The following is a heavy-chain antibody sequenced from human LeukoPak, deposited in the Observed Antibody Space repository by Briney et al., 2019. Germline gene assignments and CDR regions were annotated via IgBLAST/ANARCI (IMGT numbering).Heavy chain of an antibody. CDR2: ISSSGSTI. Sequence: PGRSLRLSCAASGFTFSSYEMNWVRQAPGKGLEWVSYISSSGSTIYYADSVKGRFTISRDNAKNSLYLQMNSLRAEDTAVYYCARVDMGFDYWGQGTLVTVSS. V-gene: IGHV3-48*03. CDR3: ARVDMGFDY. D-gene: IGHD2-15*01. J-gene: IGHJ4*02. CDR1: GFTFSSYE.